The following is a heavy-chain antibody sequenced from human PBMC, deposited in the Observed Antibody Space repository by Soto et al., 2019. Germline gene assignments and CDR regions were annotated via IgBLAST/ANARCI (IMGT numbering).Heavy chain of an antibody. D-gene: IGHD2-15*01. CDR3: ARDRRSRKLITTCSGGSCYSSDYYYYYMDV. CDR2: IIPIFGAA. CDR1: GGTFSSYA. Sequence: SVKVSCKASGGTFSSYAISWVRQAPGQGLEWMGGIIPIFGAANYAQKFQGRVTITADASTSTAYMELSSLRSDDTAVYYCARDRRSRKLITTCSGGSCYSSDYYYYYMDVWGKGTTVTVSS. V-gene: IGHV1-69*13. J-gene: IGHJ6*03.